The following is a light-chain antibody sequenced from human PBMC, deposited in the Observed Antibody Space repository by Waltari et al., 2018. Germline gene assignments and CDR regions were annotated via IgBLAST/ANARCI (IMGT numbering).Light chain of an antibody. CDR2: DVS. CDR1: SSDVGGSNS. Sequence: QSALTQPASVSGSPGQSITISCTGTSSDVGGSNSVSWYPDHPGQPPKVIIYDVSDRPSGISERFSGSKSGNTASLTISGLQAEDEADYYCSSQSSDNVVLFGGGTKLTVL. CDR3: SSQSSDNVVL. V-gene: IGLV2-14*03. J-gene: IGLJ2*01.